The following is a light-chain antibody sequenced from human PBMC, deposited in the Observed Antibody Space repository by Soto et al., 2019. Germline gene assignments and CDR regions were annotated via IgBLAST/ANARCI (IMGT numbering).Light chain of an antibody. V-gene: IGKV1-12*01. Sequence: DIQMTQSPSSLSASVGDRVTITCRASQDLDRWLAWYRQKQGEAPKVLIFATSSLQSGLPSRFSGGGSGTDFSLTISSLQPEDFATYYCKQSKSFPLTFGGGTKVDIK. CDR3: KQSKSFPLT. J-gene: IGKJ4*01. CDR2: ATS. CDR1: QDLDRW.